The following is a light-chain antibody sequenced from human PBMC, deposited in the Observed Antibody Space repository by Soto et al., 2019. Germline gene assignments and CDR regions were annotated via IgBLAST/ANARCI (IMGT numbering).Light chain of an antibody. CDR1: QGISNY. J-gene: IGKJ3*01. CDR2: GAS. Sequence: DIQMTQSPSSLSASVGDRVTITCRASQGISNYLAWYQQKLGKVPKLLMYGASTLQSGVPSRFSGSGSGTEFTLIISSLQPEDVATYYCQKYNSAPQTFGPGTKVDIK. V-gene: IGKV1-27*01. CDR3: QKYNSAPQT.